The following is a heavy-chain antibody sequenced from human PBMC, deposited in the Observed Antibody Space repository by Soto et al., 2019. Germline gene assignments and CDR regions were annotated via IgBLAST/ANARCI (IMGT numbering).Heavy chain of an antibody. D-gene: IGHD3-22*01. CDR2: ISYDGSNK. CDR3: AKDRDFDSSGLRFDP. CDR1: GFTFSSYG. J-gene: IGHJ5*02. V-gene: IGHV3-30*18. Sequence: LRLSCAASGFTFSSYGMHWVRQAPGKGLEWVAVISYDGSNKYYADSVKGRFTISRDNSKNTLYLQMNSLRAEDTAVYYCAKDRDFDSSGLRFDPWGQGTLVTVSS.